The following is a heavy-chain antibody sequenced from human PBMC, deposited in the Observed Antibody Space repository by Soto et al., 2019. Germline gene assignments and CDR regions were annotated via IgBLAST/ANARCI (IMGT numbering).Heavy chain of an antibody. CDR3: VPGSSGTRGEDS. V-gene: IGHV3-23*01. CDR2: VSENGDVT. CDR1: GITFSNHA. Sequence: GGSLRLSCAASGITFSNHAMTWVRQAPGKGLEWVSSVSENGDVTYYADSVKGRFTISRDNSRNTLYLQVNNLRAEDTAVYYCVPGSSGTRGEDSWGPGALVTVSS. D-gene: IGHD1-1*01. J-gene: IGHJ4*02.